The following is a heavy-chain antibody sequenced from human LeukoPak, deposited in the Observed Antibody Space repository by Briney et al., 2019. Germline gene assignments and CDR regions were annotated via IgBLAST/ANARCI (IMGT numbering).Heavy chain of an antibody. J-gene: IGHJ6*03. D-gene: IGHD3-10*01. CDR2: FDPEDGET. CDR1: GYTLTELS. V-gene: IGHV1-24*01. CDR3: ARDSLMRFGELSYYYYYMDV. Sequence: ASVKVSCKVSGYTLTELSMHWVRQAPGKGLEWMGGFDPEDGETIYAQKFQGRVTMTEDTSTDTAYMELSSLRSEDTAVYYCARDSLMRFGELSYYYYYMDVWGKGTTVTISS.